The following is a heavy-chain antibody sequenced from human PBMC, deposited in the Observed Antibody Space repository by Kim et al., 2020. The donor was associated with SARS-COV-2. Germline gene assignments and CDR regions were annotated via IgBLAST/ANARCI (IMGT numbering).Heavy chain of an antibody. D-gene: IGHD6-19*01. Sequence: YYNPSLKSRVTISVDTSKNQFSLKLSSVPAADTAVYYCARDLVAGYFDYWGQGTLVTVSS. V-gene: IGHV4-39*07. CDR3: ARDLVAGYFDY. J-gene: IGHJ4*02.